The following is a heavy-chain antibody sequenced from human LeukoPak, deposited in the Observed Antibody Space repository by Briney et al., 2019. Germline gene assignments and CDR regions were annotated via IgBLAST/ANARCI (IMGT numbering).Heavy chain of an antibody. D-gene: IGHD3-16*01. J-gene: IGHJ3*02. CDR2: IFSGNST. Sequence: GGSLRLSCAASGVTVRSNYMNWVRQAPGKGLEWVALIFSGNSTYYADSVKGRFTISRDNSKNTLFPQMNSLRVEDTAVYYCAREGAGGFDIWGQGTMVTVSS. CDR1: GVTVRSNY. V-gene: IGHV3-53*01. CDR3: AREGAGGFDI.